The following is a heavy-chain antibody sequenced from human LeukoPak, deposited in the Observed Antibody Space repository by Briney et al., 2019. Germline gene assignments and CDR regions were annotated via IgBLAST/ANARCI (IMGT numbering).Heavy chain of an antibody. D-gene: IGHD3-10*01. CDR1: GGSINNYW. CDR2: INHSGST. J-gene: IGHJ6*04. Sequence: SETLSLTCAVSGGSINNYWWSWVRQPAGKGLEWIGEINHSGSTNYNPSLKSRVTISVDTSKNQFSLKLSSVTAADTAVYYCARVTMVRGVISHYYYGMDVWGKGTTVTVSS. V-gene: IGHV4-34*01. CDR3: ARVTMVRGVISHYYYGMDV.